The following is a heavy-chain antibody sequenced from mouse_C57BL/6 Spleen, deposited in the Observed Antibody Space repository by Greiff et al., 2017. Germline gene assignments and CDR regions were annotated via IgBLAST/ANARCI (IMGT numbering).Heavy chain of an antibody. D-gene: IGHD1-1*01. CDR3: ARTDYYGSRHWYFDV. V-gene: IGHV1-22*01. Sequence: EVKLQESGPELVKPGASVKMSCKASGYTFTDYNMHWVKQSHGKSLEWIGYINPNNGGTSYNQKFKGKATLTVNKSSSTAYMELRSLTSEDSAVYYCARTDYYGSRHWYFDVWGTGTTVTVSS. CDR2: INPNNGGT. CDR1: GYTFTDYN. J-gene: IGHJ1*03.